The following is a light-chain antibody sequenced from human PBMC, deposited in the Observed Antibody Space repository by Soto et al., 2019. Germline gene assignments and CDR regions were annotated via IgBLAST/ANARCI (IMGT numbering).Light chain of an antibody. V-gene: IGLV3-21*02. CDR1: NSGSKS. J-gene: IGLJ3*02. Sequence: SSELTQPPSVSVAPGQTTRITCGGNNSGSKSVHRDQQKPGQSPVRVVDDDSDRPSVIPERFSGSNSGNTATLTISRVEAGDEADYYCQVWDISSDHWVFGGGTKVTVL. CDR2: DDS. CDR3: QVWDISSDHWV.